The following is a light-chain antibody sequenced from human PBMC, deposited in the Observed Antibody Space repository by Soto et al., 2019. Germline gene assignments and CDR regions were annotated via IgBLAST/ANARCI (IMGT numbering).Light chain of an antibody. Sequence: DIQMTQSPSTLSASVGDRVTITCRASLSISSWLAWYQQKPGKAPNLLIYDASNLESGVPSRFSGSGSGTEFTLTISSLQPDDFATYYCQQDNSYPWTFGQGTKVEIK. CDR1: LSISSW. J-gene: IGKJ1*01. V-gene: IGKV1-5*01. CDR2: DAS. CDR3: QQDNSYPWT.